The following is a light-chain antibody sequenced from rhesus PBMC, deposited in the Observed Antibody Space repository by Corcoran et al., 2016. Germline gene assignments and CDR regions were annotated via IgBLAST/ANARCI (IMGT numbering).Light chain of an antibody. CDR3: LQSSKGPYT. CDR1: QSVSSY. V-gene: IGKV3-24*04. J-gene: IGKJ2*01. Sequence: EIVMTQSPATLPLSPGERATLSCRASQSVSSYLPWYLQNPGQPPRLLIYGASTRATGIPARFSGRGSGTEFTLTISSLEPEDGGVYFCLQSSKGPYTFGQGTKVEMK. CDR2: GAS.